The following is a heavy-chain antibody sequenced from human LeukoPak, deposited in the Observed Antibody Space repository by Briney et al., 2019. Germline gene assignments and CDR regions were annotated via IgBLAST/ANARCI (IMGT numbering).Heavy chain of an antibody. CDR3: ARTIYYYESTSYFSDAFDV. CDR1: GFTFSSYS. J-gene: IGHJ3*01. CDR2: ISPTSGYI. Sequence: GGSLRLSCAASGFTFSSYSMNWVRQAPGKGLDWVSSISPTSGYIYYQDSVKGRFTISRDDAKNSLYLEMDSLRAEDTAVYYCARTIYYYESTSYFSDAFDVWGQGTMVTVSS. D-gene: IGHD3-22*01. V-gene: IGHV3-21*01.